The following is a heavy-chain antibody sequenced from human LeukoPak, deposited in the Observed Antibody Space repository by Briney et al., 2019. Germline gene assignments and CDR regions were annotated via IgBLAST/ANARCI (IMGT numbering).Heavy chain of an antibody. CDR2: ISSSSSYI. V-gene: IGHV3-21*01. Sequence: GGSLRLSCAASGFTFSSYSMNWVRQAPGKGLEWVSSISSSSSYIYYADSVKGRFTISRDNAKNSLYLQMNSLRAEDTAVYYCARSAGEADYVWGSYSPDYWGQGTLVTVSS. CDR1: GFTFSSYS. J-gene: IGHJ4*02. CDR3: ARSAGEADYVWGSYSPDY. D-gene: IGHD3-16*01.